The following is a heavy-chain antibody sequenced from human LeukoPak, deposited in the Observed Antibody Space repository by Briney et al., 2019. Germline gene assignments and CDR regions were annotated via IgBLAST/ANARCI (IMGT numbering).Heavy chain of an antibody. J-gene: IGHJ4*02. CDR2: ISSSGSTM. V-gene: IGHV3-48*03. CDR1: GFTFCSYE. D-gene: IGHD4-17*01. Sequence: GGSLRLSCAASGFTFCSYEVNWVRQAPGKGLEWVSYISSSGSTMYYADSVKGRFTVSRDNAKNSLFLQMNSLRAEDTAVYYCARVRVTVTTLDYWGQGALVTVSS. CDR3: ARVRVTVTTLDY.